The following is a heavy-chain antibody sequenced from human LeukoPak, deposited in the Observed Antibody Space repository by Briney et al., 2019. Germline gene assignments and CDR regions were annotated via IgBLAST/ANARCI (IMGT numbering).Heavy chain of an antibody. D-gene: IGHD3-16*01. CDR2: IYYSGSP. Sequence: SETLSLTCTVSGASVNSFYWNWIRQPPGKGLEWIGHIYYSGSPNYNPSLKSRVTMSIDTSKNQFSLKLNSVTAADTAVYFCARGRDLGQDYWGQGTLVTVSS. V-gene: IGHV4-59*02. CDR1: GASVNSFY. J-gene: IGHJ4*02. CDR3: ARGRDLGQDY.